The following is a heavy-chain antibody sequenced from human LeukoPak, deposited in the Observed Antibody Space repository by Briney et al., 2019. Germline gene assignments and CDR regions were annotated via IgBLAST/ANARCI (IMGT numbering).Heavy chain of an antibody. CDR3: ARGGFYDILTGYYTDWFDP. CDR2: IYYSGST. D-gene: IGHD3-9*01. J-gene: IGHJ5*02. V-gene: IGHV4-59*12. CDR1: GGSISSYY. Sequence: SETLSLTCTVSGGSISSYYWSWIRQPPGKGLEWIGYIYYSGSTNYNPSLKSRVTISVDTSKNQFSLKLSSVTAADTAVYYCARGGFYDILTGYYTDWFDPWGQGTLVTVSS.